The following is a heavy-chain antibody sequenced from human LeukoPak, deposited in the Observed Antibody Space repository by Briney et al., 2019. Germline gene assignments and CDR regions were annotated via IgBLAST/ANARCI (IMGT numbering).Heavy chain of an antibody. V-gene: IGHV4-59*08. Sequence: SETLSLTCTVSGGSLSSYYWSWIRQPPGKGLEWIGYIYYSGSTNYNPSLKSRGTISVDTSKNQFSLKLSSVTAADTAVYYCARHRVAGPRGYYYYYYGMDVWGQGTTVTVSS. CDR1: GGSLSSYY. CDR3: ARHRVAGPRGYYYYYYGMDV. J-gene: IGHJ6*02. D-gene: IGHD6-19*01. CDR2: IYYSGST.